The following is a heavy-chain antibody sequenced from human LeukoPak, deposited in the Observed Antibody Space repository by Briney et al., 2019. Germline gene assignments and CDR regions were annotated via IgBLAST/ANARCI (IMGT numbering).Heavy chain of an antibody. D-gene: IGHD6-19*01. J-gene: IGHJ4*02. Sequence: PGGSLRLSCAASGFTFSSYAMHWVRQAPGKGLEWVAVISYDGSNKYYADSVKGRFTISRDNSKNTLYLQMNSLRAEDTAVYYCASADPYSSGWTPGYWGQGTLVTVSS. CDR1: GFTFSSYA. CDR2: ISYDGSNK. CDR3: ASADPYSSGWTPGY. V-gene: IGHV3-30-3*01.